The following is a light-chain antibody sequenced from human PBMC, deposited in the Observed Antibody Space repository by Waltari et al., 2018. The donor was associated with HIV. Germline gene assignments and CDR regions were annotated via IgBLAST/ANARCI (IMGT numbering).Light chain of an antibody. J-gene: IGLJ1*01. CDR2: NDD. CDR1: SSHVGSPT. CDR3: AAWDDSLNAYV. V-gene: IGLV1-44*01. Sequence: QSVLIQPPSSSGSPGQRVTISCSGSSSHVGSPTVNCYQHLPGVAPKLLILNDDERPSGVPDRFSGSKSGTSASLAISGLQSEDEGDYYCAAWDDSLNAYVFGTGTTVTVL.